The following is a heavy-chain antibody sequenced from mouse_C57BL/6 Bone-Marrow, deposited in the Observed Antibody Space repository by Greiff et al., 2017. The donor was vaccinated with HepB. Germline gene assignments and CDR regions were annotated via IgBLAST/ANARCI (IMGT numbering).Heavy chain of an antibody. J-gene: IGHJ3*01. D-gene: IGHD2-4*01. CDR3: ARWDDDYDWFAY. Sequence: VQLQQPGAELVKPGASVKLSCKASGYTFTSYWMHWVKQRPGQGLEWIGMIHPNSGSTNYNEKFKSKATLTVDKSSSTAYMQLSSLTSEDSAVYYCARWDDDYDWFAYGGQGTLVTVSA. CDR1: GYTFTSYW. V-gene: IGHV1-64*01. CDR2: IHPNSGST.